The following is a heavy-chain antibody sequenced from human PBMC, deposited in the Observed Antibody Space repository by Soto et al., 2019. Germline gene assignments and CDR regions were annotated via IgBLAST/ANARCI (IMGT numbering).Heavy chain of an antibody. Sequence: QVQLVESGGGVVQPGRSLRLSCAASGFTFSSYGMHWVRQAPGKGLEWVAVIWYDGSNKYYADSVKGRFTISRDNSKNTLYLQMNSLRAEDTAVYSCAGVGYTVTTYAFDIWGQGPMVTVSS. CDR3: AGVGYTVTTYAFDI. CDR1: GFTFSSYG. D-gene: IGHD4-17*01. J-gene: IGHJ3*02. CDR2: IWYDGSNK. V-gene: IGHV3-33*01.